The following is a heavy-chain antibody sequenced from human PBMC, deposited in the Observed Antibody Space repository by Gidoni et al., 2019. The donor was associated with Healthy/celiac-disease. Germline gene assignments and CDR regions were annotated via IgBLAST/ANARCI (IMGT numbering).Heavy chain of an antibody. CDR1: GFTFSLYA. Sequence: EVQLLESGGGLVQPGGSLRLSWAASGFTFSLYAMSWVRQAPGKGLEWGSAISGSGGSTDHADSVKGRFTISRDNSKNTLYLQMNSLRAEDTAVYYCAKDGLLWFGEYHGMDVWGQGTTVTVSS. V-gene: IGHV3-23*01. CDR2: ISGSGGST. CDR3: AKDGLLWFGEYHGMDV. J-gene: IGHJ6*02. D-gene: IGHD3-10*01.